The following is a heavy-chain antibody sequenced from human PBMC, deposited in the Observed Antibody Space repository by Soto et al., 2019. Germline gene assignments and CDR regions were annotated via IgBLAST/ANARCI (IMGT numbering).Heavy chain of an antibody. CDR2: INAGNGNT. V-gene: IGHV1-3*01. Sequence: ASVKVSCKASGYTFTSYAMHWVRQAPGQRLEWMGWINAGNGNTKYSQKFQGRVTITRDTSTSTAYMELRSLRSDDTAVYYCARTERVAAGYYFDYWGQGTLVTVSS. J-gene: IGHJ4*02. CDR3: ARTERVAAGYYFDY. CDR1: GYTFTSYA. D-gene: IGHD6-13*01.